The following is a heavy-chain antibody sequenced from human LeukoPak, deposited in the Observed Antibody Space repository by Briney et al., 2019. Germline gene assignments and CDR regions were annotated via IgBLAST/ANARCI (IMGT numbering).Heavy chain of an antibody. V-gene: IGHV3-7*04. CDR2: IKQDGSEK. D-gene: IGHD2/OR15-2a*01. Sequence: PGRSLRLSCAASGFTFSSYWVSWVRQAPGKGLEWVANIKQDGSEKYYVDSVKGRFTISRDNAKNSLYLQMNSLRAEDTAVYYCVRGGTFYANWGQGTLVTVSS. CDR3: VRGGTFYAN. J-gene: IGHJ4*02. CDR1: GFTFSSYW.